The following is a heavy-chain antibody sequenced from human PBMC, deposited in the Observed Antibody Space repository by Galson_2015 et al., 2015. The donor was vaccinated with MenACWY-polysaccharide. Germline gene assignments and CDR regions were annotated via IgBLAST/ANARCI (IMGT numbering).Heavy chain of an antibody. J-gene: IGHJ6*02. D-gene: IGHD2-2*01. CDR3: ARDYCSRTSCYGMDV. CDR1: GFTFSSHA. Sequence: SLRLSCAASGFTFSSHAMHWVRQAPGKGLEWVAIISYDGSNKYNADSVKGRFTISRDNSKNTLYLQMNSLRAEDTAVYYCARDYCSRTSCYGMDVWGQETTVTVSS. V-gene: IGHV3-30-3*01. CDR2: ISYDGSNK.